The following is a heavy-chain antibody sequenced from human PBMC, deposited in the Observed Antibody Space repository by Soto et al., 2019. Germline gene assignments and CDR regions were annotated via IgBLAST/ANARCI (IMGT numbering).Heavy chain of an antibody. J-gene: IGHJ6*02. Sequence: SVEVSCNASGGTFSSYAIICVRQAPGQGLEWMGGIIPIFGTANYAQKFQGRVTITADESTSTAYMELSSLRSEDTAVYYCARDQGAIAAAGTDYYYGMDVWGQGTTVNVS. CDR3: ARDQGAIAAAGTDYYYGMDV. V-gene: IGHV1-69*13. CDR1: GGTFSSYA. D-gene: IGHD6-13*01. CDR2: IIPIFGTA.